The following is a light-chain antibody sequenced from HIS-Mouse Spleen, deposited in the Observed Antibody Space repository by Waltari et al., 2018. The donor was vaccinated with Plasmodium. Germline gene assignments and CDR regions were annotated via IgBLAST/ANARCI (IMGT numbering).Light chain of an antibody. J-gene: IGKJ3*01. V-gene: IGKV3-15*01. CDR3: QQYNNWPIT. Sequence: EIVMTQSPATLSVSLGERATLSCRASQSVSSNLACYQQKPGKAPRLLIYGASTRATGIPARFSGSGSGTEFTLTISSMQSEDFAGYYCQQYNNWPITFGPGTKVDIK. CDR1: QSVSSN. CDR2: GAS.